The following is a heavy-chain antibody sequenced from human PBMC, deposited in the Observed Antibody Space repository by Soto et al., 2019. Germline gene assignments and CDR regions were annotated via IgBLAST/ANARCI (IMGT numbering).Heavy chain of an antibody. CDR1: GFTFSSYA. J-gene: IGHJ4*02. V-gene: IGHV3-23*01. Sequence: GGSLRLSCAASGFTFSSYAMSWVRQAPGKGLEWVSAISGSGGSTYYADSVKGRFTISRDNSKNTLYLQMNSLRAEDTAVYYCAKPNVLRFLEWLPKSYYFDYWGQGTLVTVSS. CDR2: ISGSGGST. CDR3: AKPNVLRFLEWLPKSYYFDY. D-gene: IGHD3-3*01.